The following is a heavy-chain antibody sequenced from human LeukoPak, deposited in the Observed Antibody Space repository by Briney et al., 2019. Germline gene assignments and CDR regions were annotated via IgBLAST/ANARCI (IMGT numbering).Heavy chain of an antibody. CDR2: ISSDGGST. CDR1: GFTFSSYG. D-gene: IGHD2-15*01. CDR3: ARQYCGGGSCYSFFDY. Sequence: GGTLRLSCAASGFTFSSYGMHWVPQAPGKGLEFVSGISSDGGSTFDANYVKCRFTISRDNSKNTLYHQMGSLRAEDMAVYYCARQYCGGGSCYSFFDYWGQGSLVTVSS. V-gene: IGHV3-64*01. J-gene: IGHJ4*02.